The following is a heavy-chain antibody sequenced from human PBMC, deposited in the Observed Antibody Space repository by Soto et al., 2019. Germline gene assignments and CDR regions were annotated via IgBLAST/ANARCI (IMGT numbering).Heavy chain of an antibody. V-gene: IGHV3-7*01. D-gene: IGHD2-21*02. CDR2: IKQDGSEK. CDR1: GFTFSSYW. CDR3: ARDIVVVTAPSYYYYVMDV. J-gene: IGHJ6*02. Sequence: TGGSLRLSCAASGFTFSSYWMSWVRQAPGKGREWVANIKQDGSEKYYVDSVKGRFTISRDNAKNSLYLQMNSLRAEDTAVYYCARDIVVVTAPSYYYYVMDVWGQRTTVTVSS.